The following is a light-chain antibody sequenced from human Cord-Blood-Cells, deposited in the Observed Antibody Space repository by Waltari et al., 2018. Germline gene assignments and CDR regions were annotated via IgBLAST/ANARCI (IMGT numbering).Light chain of an antibody. V-gene: IGLV2-11*01. J-gene: IGLJ3*02. Sequence: SDLTQPHSVSGSPGKSVNITSTGNSSDVGGYNNKSWYQQHPGKAPKHMIYDVSKRPSGVPDRLSGSKSGNTASLTISGLQTEDEADYYCCSYAGSYTWVFGGGTKLTVL. CDR3: CSYAGSYTWV. CDR2: DVS. CDR1: SSDVGGYNN.